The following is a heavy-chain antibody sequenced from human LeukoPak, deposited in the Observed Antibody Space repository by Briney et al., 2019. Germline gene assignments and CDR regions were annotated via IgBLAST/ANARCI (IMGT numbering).Heavy chain of an antibody. J-gene: IGHJ5*02. CDR1: GYTFTGYY. V-gene: IGHV1-2*02. Sequence: ASVKVSCKASGYTFTGYYMHWVRQAPGQGLEWMGWINPNSGGTNYAQKFQGRVTVTRDTSISTAYMELSRLRSDDTAVYYCARDPEWCMLTECTRENWFDPWGQGTLVTVSS. CDR3: ARDPEWCMLTECTRENWFDP. D-gene: IGHD2-8*01. CDR2: INPNSGGT.